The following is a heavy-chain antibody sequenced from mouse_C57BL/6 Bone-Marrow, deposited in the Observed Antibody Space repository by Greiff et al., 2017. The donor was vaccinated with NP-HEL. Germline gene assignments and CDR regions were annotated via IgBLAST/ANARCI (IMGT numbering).Heavy chain of an antibody. CDR2: IHPNSGST. V-gene: IGHV1-64*01. D-gene: IGHD1-1*01. CDR3: ARGGVYGSSPYYFDN. CDR1: GYTFTSYW. J-gene: IGHJ2*01. Sequence: QVQLQQPGAELVKPGASVTLSCKASGYTFTSYWMHWVKQRPGQGLEWIGMIHPNSGSTNYNEKFKSKATLTVDKSSSTAYMQLSSLTSEDSSVYYCARGGVYGSSPYYFDNWDQGSTLTVSS.